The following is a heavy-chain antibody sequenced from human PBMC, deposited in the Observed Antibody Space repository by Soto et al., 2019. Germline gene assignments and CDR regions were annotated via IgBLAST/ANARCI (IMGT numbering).Heavy chain of an antibody. CDR3: ARALDTAMASKDNWFDP. D-gene: IGHD5-18*01. CDR2: ISYDENNR. J-gene: IGHJ5*02. V-gene: IGHV3-30-3*01. CDR1: GFTFRSYA. Sequence: GGSLRISCAASGFTFRSYAIHWVRQGPGKGLEWVAAISYDENNRYYTDSVKGRFTISRDNSKNTLYLQVNSLRAEDTAVYYCARALDTAMASKDNWFDPCGQGTLVTVSS.